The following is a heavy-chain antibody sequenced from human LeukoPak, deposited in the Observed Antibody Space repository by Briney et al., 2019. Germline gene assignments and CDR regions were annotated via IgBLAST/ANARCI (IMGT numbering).Heavy chain of an antibody. CDR2: IIPIFGTA. Sequence: ASVKVSCKASGGTFSSYAISWVRQAPGQGLEWMGRIIPIFGTANYAQKFQGRVTITTDESTSTAYMELSSLRSEDTAVYYCAKDSDIVVVPAAPPDAFDIWGQGTMVTVSS. CDR3: AKDSDIVVVPAAPPDAFDI. J-gene: IGHJ3*02. CDR1: GGTFSSYA. V-gene: IGHV1-69*05. D-gene: IGHD2-2*01.